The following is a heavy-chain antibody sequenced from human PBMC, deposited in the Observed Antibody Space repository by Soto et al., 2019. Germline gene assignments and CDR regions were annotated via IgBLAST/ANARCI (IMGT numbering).Heavy chain of an antibody. V-gene: IGHV2-5*02. D-gene: IGHD7-27*01. CDR2: IYWDDDK. CDR3: AHTLPPWGGMDV. CDR1: GFSLSTRGVG. J-gene: IGHJ6*02. Sequence: QITLKESGPTLVKPTQTLTLTCTFSGFSLSTRGVGVGWIRQPPGKALEWLALIYWDDDKRYSPSLKIRLTITKDTSKNHVVLTMTNMDPLDTATYYCAHTLPPWGGMDVWGQGTTVTVSS.